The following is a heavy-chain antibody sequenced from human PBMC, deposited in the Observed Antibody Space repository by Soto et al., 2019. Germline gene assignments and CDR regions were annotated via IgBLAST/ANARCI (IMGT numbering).Heavy chain of an antibody. V-gene: IGHV4-39*01. CDR1: GGSISGNYIY. J-gene: IGHJ4*02. Sequence: QLQLQESGPGLVKPSETLSLTCSVSGGSISGNYIYWGWIRQPPGKGLEWIGSISYSGTTNSNPSLKRRVTLSVAMSKNQVSLRLTSMTAIDTAVYYCVSVGGVPSSSPVVAYWGQGIFVTVSS. CDR3: VSVGGVPSSSPVVAY. CDR2: ISYSGTT. D-gene: IGHD6-13*01.